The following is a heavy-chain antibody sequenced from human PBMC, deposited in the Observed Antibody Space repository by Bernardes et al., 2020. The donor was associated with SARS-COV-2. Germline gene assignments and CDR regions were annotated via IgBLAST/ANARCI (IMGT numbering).Heavy chain of an antibody. V-gene: IGHV3-73*01. J-gene: IGHJ5*02. Sequence: GGSLRLSCAASGFTFSDSAMHWVRQASGKGLEWVGRIKKKGITYSTAYAASVQGRFTISRDDSKNTAYLQMNSLRTEDTAVYYCSRGYCSGGTCYPQFDPWGQGTLVTVFS. CDR2: IKKKGITYST. CDR1: GFTFSDSA. CDR3: SRGYCSGGTCYPQFDP. D-gene: IGHD2-15*01.